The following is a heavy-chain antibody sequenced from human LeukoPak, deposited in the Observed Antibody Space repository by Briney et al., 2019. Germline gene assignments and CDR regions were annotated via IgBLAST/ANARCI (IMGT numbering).Heavy chain of an antibody. CDR3: VVSIQAAAIPAFDS. J-gene: IGHJ4*02. V-gene: IGHV1-2*02. CDR2: INPKNGGT. CDR1: GYTFAHN. Sequence: VASVTVSCKASGYTFAHNIHWVRQAPGQGHEFMGWINPKNGGTKYAQNFQGRVTMTRDTSISTVYMELSSLGSDDTAVYYCVVSIQAAAIPAFDSWGQGTLVTVSS. D-gene: IGHD6-25*01.